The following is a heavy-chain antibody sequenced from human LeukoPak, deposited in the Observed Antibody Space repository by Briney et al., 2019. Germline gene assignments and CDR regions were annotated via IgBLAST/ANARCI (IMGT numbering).Heavy chain of an antibody. CDR2: ISGSGGST. CDR1: GFTFSSYA. Sequence: GGSLRLSCAASGFTFSSYAMSWVRQAPGKGLEWVSAISGSGGSTYYADSVKGRFTISRDNSKNTLYLQMNSLRAEDTAVYYCAKDVAFRGPLYSSSPNFDYWGQGTLVTVSS. J-gene: IGHJ4*02. D-gene: IGHD6-6*01. V-gene: IGHV3-23*01. CDR3: AKDVAFRGPLYSSSPNFDY.